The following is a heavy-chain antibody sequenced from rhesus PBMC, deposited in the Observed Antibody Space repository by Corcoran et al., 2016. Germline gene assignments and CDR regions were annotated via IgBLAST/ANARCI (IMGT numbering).Heavy chain of an antibody. V-gene: IGHV1-138*01. J-gene: IGHJ4*01. D-gene: IGHD2-2*01. Sequence: QMHLVPSGPELKKRGSSMKVSCQDSGYTFIDYYVQWVRKALGQGLESMEQYNPITGDTGSDQKGQGRVTVTRDTSTNTTYIDLTSLRVEDTACYYGAVISAYYDIDCWGQGALVTVSS. CDR1: GYTFIDYY. CDR2: YNPITGDT. CDR3: AVISAYYDIDC.